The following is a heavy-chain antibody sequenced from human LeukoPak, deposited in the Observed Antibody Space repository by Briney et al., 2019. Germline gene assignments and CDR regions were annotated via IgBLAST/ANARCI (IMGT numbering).Heavy chain of an antibody. CDR2: VNAGNGNT. Sequence: EASVKVSCKASGYTFTSYPMHWERQAPGQRLEWMGWVNAGNGNTKYSQKFQGRVTITRDTSASTGYMELSSLRSEDTAVYYCAREAVGFTYYFDYWGQGTLVTVSS. V-gene: IGHV1-3*01. D-gene: IGHD1-26*01. CDR1: GYTFTSYP. CDR3: AREAVGFTYYFDY. J-gene: IGHJ4*02.